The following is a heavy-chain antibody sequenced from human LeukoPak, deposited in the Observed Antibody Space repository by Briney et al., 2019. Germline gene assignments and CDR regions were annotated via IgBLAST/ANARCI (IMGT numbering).Heavy chain of an antibody. CDR1: GFTFSSYA. V-gene: IGHV3-21*01. CDR2: ISSSSSYI. J-gene: IGHJ4*02. CDR3: ARDWCSSTSCYYIDY. D-gene: IGHD2-2*01. Sequence: GGSLRLSCAASGFTFSSYAMSWVRQAPGKGLEWVSSISSSSSYIYYADSVKGRFTISRDNAKNSLYLQVNSLRAEDTAVYYCARDWCSSTSCYYIDYWGQGTLVTVSS.